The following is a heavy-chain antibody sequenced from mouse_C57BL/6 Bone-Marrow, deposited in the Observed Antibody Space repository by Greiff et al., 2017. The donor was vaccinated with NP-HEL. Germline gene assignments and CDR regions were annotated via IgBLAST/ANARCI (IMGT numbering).Heavy chain of an antibody. CDR3: ARRYYGSSYLAMDY. CDR2: IYPGNGDT. Sequence: QVQLKQSGAELVRPGASVKMSCKASGYTFTSYNMHWVKQTPRQGLEWIGAIYPGNGDTPYNQKFKGKATLTVDKSSSTAYMQLSSLTSEDSAVYFCARRYYGSSYLAMDYWGQGTSVTVSS. J-gene: IGHJ4*01. V-gene: IGHV1-12*01. CDR1: GYTFTSYN. D-gene: IGHD1-1*01.